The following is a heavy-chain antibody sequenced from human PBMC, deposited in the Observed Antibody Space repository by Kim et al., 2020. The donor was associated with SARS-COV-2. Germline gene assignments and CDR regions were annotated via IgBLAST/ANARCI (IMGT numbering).Heavy chain of an antibody. J-gene: IGHJ4*02. CDR1: GFTFSSYA. CDR2: ISSGGGT. V-gene: IGHV3-23*01. CDR3: AKDRGTTFFDY. Sequence: GGSLRLSCAASGFTFSSYAMNWVRQAQGKGLEWVSAISSGGGTFYADSVKGRFTISRDNSKNTLYLQMNSLRAEDTAIYDCAKDRGTTFFDYWGQGTLVTVSS. D-gene: IGHD4-17*01.